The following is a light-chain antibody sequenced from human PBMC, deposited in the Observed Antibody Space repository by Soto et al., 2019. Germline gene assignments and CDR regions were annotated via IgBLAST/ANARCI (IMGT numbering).Light chain of an antibody. CDR1: QSVSSSY. CDR3: QQYSSSPCT. J-gene: IGKJ2*02. CDR2: GAS. V-gene: IGKV3-20*01. Sequence: EIVLTQSPGTLSLSPGERATLSCRASQSVSSSYLAWYQQKPGQAPRLLIYGASSRATGIRDRFSGSGSGTYFILTISRLEPEDIAVYYCQQYSSSPCTFGKGTKLESK.